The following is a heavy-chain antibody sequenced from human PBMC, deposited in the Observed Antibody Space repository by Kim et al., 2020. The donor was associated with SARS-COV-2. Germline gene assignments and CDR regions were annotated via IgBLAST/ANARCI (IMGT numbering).Heavy chain of an antibody. Sequence: GNPKYAQGFTGRFVFSLDTSVRTAYLQISSLKAEDTAVYYCARGGLYFDYWGQGTLVTVSS. V-gene: IGHV7-4-1*02. J-gene: IGHJ4*02. D-gene: IGHD3-16*01. CDR2: GNP. CDR3: ARGGLYFDY.